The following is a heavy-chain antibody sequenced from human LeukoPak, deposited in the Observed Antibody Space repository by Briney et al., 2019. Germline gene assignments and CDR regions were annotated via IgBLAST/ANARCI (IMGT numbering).Heavy chain of an antibody. CDR2: ISGSGDTK. CDR3: ARVLGTVDY. J-gene: IGHJ4*02. Sequence: PGRSLRLSCAASGFTFRSYEMNWVRQAPGKGLEWVSYISGSGDTKYYADPVKGRFTISRDNSKNSLYLQMNSLRVEDTAVYYCARVLGTVDYWGQGTQVTVSS. V-gene: IGHV3-48*03. CDR1: GFTFRSYE. D-gene: IGHD1-14*01.